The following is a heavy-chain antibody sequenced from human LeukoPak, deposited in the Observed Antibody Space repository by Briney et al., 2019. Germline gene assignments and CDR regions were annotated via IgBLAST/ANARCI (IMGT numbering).Heavy chain of an antibody. D-gene: IGHD6-13*01. CDR1: GGSISSYY. CDR2: IYYSGST. V-gene: IGHV4-59*01. J-gene: IGHJ4*02. Sequence: SETLSLTCTVSGGSISSYYWSWIRQPPGKGLEWIGYIYYSGSTNYNPSLKSRVTISVDTSKNQFSLKLSSVTAADTAVYYCERGGSSSWYPNYWGQGTLVTVSS. CDR3: ERGGSSSWYPNY.